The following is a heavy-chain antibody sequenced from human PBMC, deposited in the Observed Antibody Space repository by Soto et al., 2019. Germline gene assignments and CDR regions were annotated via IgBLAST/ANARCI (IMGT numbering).Heavy chain of an antibody. D-gene: IGHD3-10*01. CDR3: ARGIWFGELFPGYHQFGDV. Sequence: GASVKVSCKASGYTFTSYYMHWVRQAPGQGLEWMGIINPSGGSTSYAQKFQGRVTMTRDTSTSTVYMELSSLRSGDTAVYYCARGIWFGELFPGYHQFGDVWGQGTTVTVSS. CDR1: GYTFTSYY. J-gene: IGHJ6*02. V-gene: IGHV1-46*03. CDR2: INPSGGST.